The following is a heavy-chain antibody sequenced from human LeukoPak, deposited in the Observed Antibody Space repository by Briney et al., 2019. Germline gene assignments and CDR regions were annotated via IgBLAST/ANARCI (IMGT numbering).Heavy chain of an antibody. CDR1: GFTFSSYG. V-gene: IGHV3-30*02. Sequence: GGSLRLSCVASGFTFSSYGMHWVRQAPGKGLEWVAFIRYDGSNKYYADSVKGRFTISRDNSKNTLYLQMNSLRAEDTAVYYCAKSALLVGYCSSTSCYFDYWGQGTLVTVSS. CDR3: AKSALLVGYCSSTSCYFDY. CDR2: IRYDGSNK. J-gene: IGHJ4*02. D-gene: IGHD2-2*03.